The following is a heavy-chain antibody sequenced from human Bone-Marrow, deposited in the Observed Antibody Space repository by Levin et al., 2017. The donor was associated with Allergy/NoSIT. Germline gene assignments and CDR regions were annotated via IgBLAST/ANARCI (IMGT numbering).Heavy chain of an antibody. CDR2: IKPDGSET. D-gene: IGHD6-13*01. CDR1: GITLTNHW. Sequence: GESLKISCAGSGITLTNHWMTWVRQAPGKGLEWVANIKPDGSETYYVDSVRGRFTISRDNPKNSLYLQLNSLRVEDTAVYFCAKPYTSSWSYFDYWGQGTQVTVSS. CDR3: AKPYTSSWSYFDY. J-gene: IGHJ4*02. V-gene: IGHV3-7*02.